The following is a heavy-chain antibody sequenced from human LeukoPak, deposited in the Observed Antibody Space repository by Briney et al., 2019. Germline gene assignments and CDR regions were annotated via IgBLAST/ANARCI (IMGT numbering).Heavy chain of an antibody. J-gene: IGHJ4*02. Sequence: SVKVSCKASGGTFSSYAISWVRQAPGQGLEWMGRIIPILGIANYAQKFQGRVTITADKSTSTAYMELSSLRSEDTAVYYCARTSAVAGPYYFEYWGQGTLVTVSS. D-gene: IGHD6-19*01. CDR1: GGTFSSYA. V-gene: IGHV1-69*04. CDR2: IIPILGIA. CDR3: ARTSAVAGPYYFEY.